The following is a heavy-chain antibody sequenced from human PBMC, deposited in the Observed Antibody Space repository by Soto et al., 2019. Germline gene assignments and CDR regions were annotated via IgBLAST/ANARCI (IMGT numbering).Heavy chain of an antibody. J-gene: IGHJ6*02. CDR3: VRDEGTAAAGPYYHYALDV. CDR1: GFVFSRFG. V-gene: IGHV3-33*08. CDR2: IWFDGNNK. Sequence: QVQLVESGGGVVQPGESLRLACTASGFVFSRFGMHWVRQAPGKGLEWVAVIWFDGNNKYYGDSVKGRFTISRDNSKNTVYLQMSRLGVDDTAVYYCVRDEGTAAAGPYYHYALDVWGQGTTVTVSS. D-gene: IGHD6-13*01.